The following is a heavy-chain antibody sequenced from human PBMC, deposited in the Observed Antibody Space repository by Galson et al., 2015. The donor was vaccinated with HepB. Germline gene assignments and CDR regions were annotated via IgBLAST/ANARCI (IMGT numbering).Heavy chain of an antibody. J-gene: IGHJ4*02. D-gene: IGHD2-21*02. CDR2: IWYDGSNK. CDR1: GFTFSSCG. CDR3: ARKRRPYCGGDCYLDY. Sequence: SCAASGFTFSSCGMHWVRQAPGKGLEWVAVIWYDGSNKYYADSVKGRFTISRDNSKNTLYLQMNSLRAEDTAVYYCARKRRPYCGGDCYLDYWGQGTLVTVSS. V-gene: IGHV3-33*08.